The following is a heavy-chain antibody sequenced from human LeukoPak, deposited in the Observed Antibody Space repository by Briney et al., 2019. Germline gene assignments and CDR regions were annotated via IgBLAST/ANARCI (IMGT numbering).Heavy chain of an antibody. CDR3: ARLTLSSFYSRGMDV. CDR2: ISAYNGNT. Sequence: ASVNVSYKASGYTFTSYGISWVRQAPGQGLERMGWISAYNGNTNYAQKLQGRVTINTDTSTSTAYMELRSLRSDDTAVYYCARLTLSSFYSRGMDVWGQGTTVTVSS. D-gene: IGHD6-13*01. CDR1: GYTFTSYG. V-gene: IGHV1-18*01. J-gene: IGHJ6*02.